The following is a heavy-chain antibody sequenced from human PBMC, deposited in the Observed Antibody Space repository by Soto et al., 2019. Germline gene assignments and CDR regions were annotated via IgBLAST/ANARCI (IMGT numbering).Heavy chain of an antibody. Sequence: ASVKVSCKGSGYTFTSYGISWVRQAPGQGLEWMGWISAYNGNTNYAQKLQGRVTMTTDTSTSTAYMELRSLRSDDTAVYYCARDLIVGANKGAFFDYWGQGTLVTVSS. CDR1: GYTFTSYG. D-gene: IGHD1-26*01. CDR3: ARDLIVGANKGAFFDY. V-gene: IGHV1-18*01. CDR2: ISAYNGNT. J-gene: IGHJ4*02.